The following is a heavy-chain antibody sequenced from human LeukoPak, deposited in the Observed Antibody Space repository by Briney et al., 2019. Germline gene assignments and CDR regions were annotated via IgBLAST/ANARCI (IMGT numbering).Heavy chain of an antibody. Sequence: ASVKVSCKASGGTFSSYAISWVRQAPGQGLEWMGGIIPIFGIANYAQKFQGRVTITTDESTSTAYMELSSLRSEDTAVYYCARLVPVDYYFDYWGQGTLVTVSS. CDR1: GGTFSSYA. J-gene: IGHJ4*02. V-gene: IGHV1-69*05. D-gene: IGHD2-2*01. CDR2: IIPIFGIA. CDR3: ARLVPVDYYFDY.